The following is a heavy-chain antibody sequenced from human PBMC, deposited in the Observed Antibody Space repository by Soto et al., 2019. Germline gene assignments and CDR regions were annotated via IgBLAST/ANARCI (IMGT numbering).Heavy chain of an antibody. J-gene: IGHJ6*02. CDR1: GFTFSSYG. D-gene: IGHD3-22*01. V-gene: IGHV3-30*18. CDR2: ISYDGSNK. Sequence: QVQLVESGGGVVQPGRSLRLSCAASGFTFSSYGMQWVRQAPGKGLEWVAVISYDGSNKYYADSVKGRFTISRDNSKNTLYLLMNSLRAEDSAVHYCSKARTYYYDSSGYEARWYYYGMDVWGQGTTVTVSS. CDR3: SKARTYYYDSSGYEARWYYYGMDV.